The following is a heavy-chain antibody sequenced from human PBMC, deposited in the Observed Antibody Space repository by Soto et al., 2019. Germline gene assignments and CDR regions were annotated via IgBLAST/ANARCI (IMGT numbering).Heavy chain of an antibody. CDR3: ARYFVDIPYYYGMDV. Sequence: GGSLRLSCAASGFTFSSYGMHWVRQAPGKGLEWVAVIWYDGSNKYYADSVKGRFTISRDNSKNTLYLQMNSLRAEDTAVYYCARYFVDIPYYYGMDVWGQGTTVTGSS. D-gene: IGHD3-9*01. CDR2: IWYDGSNK. CDR1: GFTFSSYG. V-gene: IGHV3-33*01. J-gene: IGHJ6*02.